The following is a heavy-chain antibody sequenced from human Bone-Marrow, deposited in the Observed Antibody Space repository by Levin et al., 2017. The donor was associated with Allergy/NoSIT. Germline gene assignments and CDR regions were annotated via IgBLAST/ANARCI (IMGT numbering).Heavy chain of an antibody. CDR1: GYTFTSYD. J-gene: IGHJ3*02. Sequence: ASVKVSCKASGYTFTSYDINWVRQATGQGLEWMGWMNPNSGNTGYAQKFQGRVTMTRNTSISTAYMELSSLRSEDTAVYYCARTYYYDSSGYWGAIDAFDIWGQGTMVTVSS. CDR3: ARTYYYDSSGYWGAIDAFDI. V-gene: IGHV1-8*01. D-gene: IGHD3-22*01. CDR2: MNPNSGNT.